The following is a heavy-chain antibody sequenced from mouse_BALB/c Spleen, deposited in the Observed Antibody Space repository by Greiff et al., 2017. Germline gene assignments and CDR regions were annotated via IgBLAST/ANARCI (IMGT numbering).Heavy chain of an antibody. CDR3: ARVFGNYVWYFDV. CDR2: IWSGGST. J-gene: IGHJ1*01. Sequence: QVQLQQSGPGLVQPSQSLSITCTVSGFSLTSYGVHWVRQSPGKGLEWLGVIWSGGSTDYNAAFISRLSISKDNSKSQVFFKMNSLQANDTAIYYCARVFGNYVWYFDVWGAGTTVTVSS. CDR1: GFSLTSYG. D-gene: IGHD2-1*01. V-gene: IGHV2-2*02.